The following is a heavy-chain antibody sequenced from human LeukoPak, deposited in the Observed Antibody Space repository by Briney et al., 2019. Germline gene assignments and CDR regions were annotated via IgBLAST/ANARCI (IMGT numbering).Heavy chain of an antibody. CDR1: GFTFSSYG. J-gene: IGHJ3*02. D-gene: IGHD3-9*01. Sequence: GGSLRLSCAASGFTFSSYGMSWVRQAPGKGLEWVSAISGSGGSTYYADSVKGRFTISRDNSKNTLYLQMNSLRAEDTAVYYCTTDKGRYFDWLSSPDAFDIWGQGTMVTVSS. V-gene: IGHV3-23*01. CDR3: TTDKGRYFDWLSSPDAFDI. CDR2: ISGSGGST.